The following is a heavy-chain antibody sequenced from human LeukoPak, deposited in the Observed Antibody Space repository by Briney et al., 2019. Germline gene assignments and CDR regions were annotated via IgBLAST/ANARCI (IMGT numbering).Heavy chain of an antibody. V-gene: IGHV1-18*01. CDR2: ISAYNGNT. D-gene: IGHD3-22*01. Sequence: ASVTVSFTASGYTFTIYGISWVRQAPGQGLEWMGWISAYNGNTNYAQKLQGRVTMTTDTSTSTAYMELRSLRSDDTAVYYCARVRITMIVPDYWGQGTLVTVSS. J-gene: IGHJ4*02. CDR1: GYTFTIYG. CDR3: ARVRITMIVPDY.